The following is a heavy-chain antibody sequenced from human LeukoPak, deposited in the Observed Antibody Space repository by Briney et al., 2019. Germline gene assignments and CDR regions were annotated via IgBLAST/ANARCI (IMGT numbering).Heavy chain of an antibody. CDR2: IYYSGST. D-gene: IGHD3-10*01. CDR1: GGSLSGYY. CDR3: ARLTMIRGVMSYFDY. V-gene: IGHV4-39*01. Sequence: PSETLSLTCAVYGGSLSGYYWGWIRQPPGKGLEWIGSIYYSGSTYYNPSLKSRVTISVDTSKNQFSLNLSSVTAADTAVYYCARLTMIRGVMSYFDYWGQGTLVTVSS. J-gene: IGHJ4*02.